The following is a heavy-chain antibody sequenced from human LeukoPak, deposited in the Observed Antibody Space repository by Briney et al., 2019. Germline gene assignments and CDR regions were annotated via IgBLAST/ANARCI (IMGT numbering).Heavy chain of an antibody. CDR1: GYTFTSYA. Sequence: ASVTVSCTASGYTFTSYAMNWVRQAPGQGLEWMGWINTNTGNPTYAQGFTGRFVFSLDTSVSTAYLQISSLKAEDTAVYYCARGKYYSSRYWFDPWGQGTLVTVSS. CDR3: ARGKYYSSRYWFDP. J-gene: IGHJ5*02. CDR2: INTNTGNP. D-gene: IGHD6-13*01. V-gene: IGHV7-4-1*02.